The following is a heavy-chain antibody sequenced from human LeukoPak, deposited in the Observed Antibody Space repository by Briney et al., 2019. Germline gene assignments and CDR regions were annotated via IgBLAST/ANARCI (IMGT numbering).Heavy chain of an antibody. V-gene: IGHV3-7*01. CDR1: GFAFSTYW. Sequence: GGSLRLSCTASGFAFSTYWMSWVRQAPGKGLEWVANIKEDGSEKYYVDSVKGRFTISRDNAKNSLFLQMNGLRVEDTAVYYCARDASYYDSSGYYDAFDIWGQGTMVTVSS. J-gene: IGHJ3*02. CDR3: ARDASYYDSSGYYDAFDI. CDR2: IKEDGSEK. D-gene: IGHD3-22*01.